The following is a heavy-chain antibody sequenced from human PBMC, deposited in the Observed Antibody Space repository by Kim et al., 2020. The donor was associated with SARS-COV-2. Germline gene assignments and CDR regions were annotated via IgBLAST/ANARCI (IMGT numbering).Heavy chain of an antibody. J-gene: IGHJ4*02. Sequence: YYADSVKGRFTISRDNSKNALYLQMNSLRAEDTAVYYCAKDDRTVTSFDYWGQGTLVTVSS. D-gene: IGHD4-17*01. V-gene: IGHV3-23*01. CDR3: AKDDRTVTSFDY.